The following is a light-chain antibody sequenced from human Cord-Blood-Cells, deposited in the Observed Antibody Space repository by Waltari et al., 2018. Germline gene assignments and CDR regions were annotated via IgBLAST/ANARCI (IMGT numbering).Light chain of an antibody. J-gene: IGKJ5*01. Sequence: DIKMTQSLSSLSASVGDRVTITCQASQDISNYLNWYQQKPGKAPTLLIYDAANLETGVPSRFSGSGSGTDFTFTISSLQPEDSATYYCQQYDNLPITFGQGTRLEIK. CDR1: QDISNY. CDR3: QQYDNLPIT. CDR2: DAA. V-gene: IGKV1-33*01.